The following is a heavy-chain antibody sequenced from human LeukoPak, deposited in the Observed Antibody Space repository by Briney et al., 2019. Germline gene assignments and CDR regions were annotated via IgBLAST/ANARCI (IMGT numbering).Heavy chain of an antibody. CDR2: ISSSGNKI. CDR3: ARGQRPQYTSTWDNWFDP. J-gene: IGHJ5*02. CDR1: GFPFSSYE. D-gene: IGHD2-2*01. Sequence: GGSLRLSCAASGFPFSSYEMNWVRQAPGKRLEWVSYISSSGNKIYYAASVKGRFTISRDNAKKSLYMQNDSLRAEDTAVYYCARGQRPQYTSTWDNWFDPWGQGTQVTVSS. V-gene: IGHV3-48*03.